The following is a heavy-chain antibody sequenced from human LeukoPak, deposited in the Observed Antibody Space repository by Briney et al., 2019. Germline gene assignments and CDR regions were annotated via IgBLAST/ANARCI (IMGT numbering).Heavy chain of an antibody. V-gene: IGHV4-61*02. D-gene: IGHD1-26*01. Sequence: PSETLSLTXTVSGDSISSGSYYWSWIRQPAGKGLEWIGRIYTSGSTNYNTSLKSRVTISVDTSKNQFSLKLSSVTAADTAVYYCARALSGSYSYYFDYWGQGTLVTVSS. CDR2: IYTSGST. J-gene: IGHJ4*02. CDR1: GDSISSGSYY. CDR3: ARALSGSYSYYFDY.